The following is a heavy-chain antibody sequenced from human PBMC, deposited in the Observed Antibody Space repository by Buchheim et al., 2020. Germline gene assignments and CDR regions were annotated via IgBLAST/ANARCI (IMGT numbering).Heavy chain of an antibody. D-gene: IGHD3-22*01. CDR2: ISYDGSNK. CDR1: GFTFSSYA. V-gene: IGHV3-30-3*01. CDR3: ARDLFGYYYDSSGYYPGDY. J-gene: IGHJ4*02. Sequence: QVQLVESGGGVVQPGRSLRLSCADSGFTFSSYAMHWVRQAPGKGLEWVAVISYDGSNKYYADSVKGRFTIYRDNSKNTLYLQMNSLRAEDTAVYYCARDLFGYYYDSSGYYPGDYWGQGTL.